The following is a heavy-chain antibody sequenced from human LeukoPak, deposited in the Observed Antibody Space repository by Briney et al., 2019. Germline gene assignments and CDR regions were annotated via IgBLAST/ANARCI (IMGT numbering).Heavy chain of an antibody. CDR2: MYTSGST. CDR1: GGSISSYY. J-gene: IGHJ5*02. D-gene: IGHD6-6*01. V-gene: IGHV4-4*07. Sequence: SETLSLTCTVSGGSISSYYWSWIRQPAGKGLEWIGRMYTSGSTNYNPSLKSRVTMSVDTSKNQFSLKLSSVTAADTAVYYCARGNIAARLVWFDPWGQGTLVTVSS. CDR3: ARGNIAARLVWFDP.